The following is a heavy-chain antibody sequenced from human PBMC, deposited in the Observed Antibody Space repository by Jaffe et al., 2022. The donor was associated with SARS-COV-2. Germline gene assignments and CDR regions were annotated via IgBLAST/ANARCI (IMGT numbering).Heavy chain of an antibody. V-gene: IGHV3-23*01. D-gene: IGHD3-3*01. Sequence: EVQLLESGGGLVQPGGSLRLSCAASGFTFSSYAMSWVRQAPGKGLEWVSAISGSGGSTYYADSVKGRFTISRDNSKNTLYLQMNSLRAEDTAVYYCAAHHYDFWSGPSGWFDPWGQGTLVTVSS. CDR1: GFTFSSYA. CDR3: AAHHYDFWSGPSGWFDP. J-gene: IGHJ5*02. CDR2: ISGSGGST.